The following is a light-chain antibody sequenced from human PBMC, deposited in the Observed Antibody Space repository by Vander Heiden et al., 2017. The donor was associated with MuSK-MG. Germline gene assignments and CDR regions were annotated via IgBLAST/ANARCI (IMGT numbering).Light chain of an antibody. CDR2: KSS. CDR3: QQYNDYQYLS. Sequence: DIQMTQSPSTLSASVGDRVTITCRASQFISRWLAWYQQKPGKAPKLLIYKSSTLETGVPSRFSASGLGTEFTLTISGLQPDDSATYYCQQYNDYQYLSFGGGTKVEI. J-gene: IGKJ4*01. V-gene: IGKV1-5*03. CDR1: QFISRW.